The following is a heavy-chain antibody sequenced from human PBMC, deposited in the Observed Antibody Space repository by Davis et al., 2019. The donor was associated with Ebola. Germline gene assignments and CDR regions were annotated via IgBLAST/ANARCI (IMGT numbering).Heavy chain of an antibody. CDR1: GFTFSSYS. J-gene: IGHJ4*02. Sequence: GESLKISCAASGFTFSSYSMNWVRQAPGKGLKWVSSISGSSSYIYYADSVKGRFTISRDNTKNSLYLQMNSLRAEDTAVYYCARDFVTTMVRGVIDFDYWGQGTPVTVSS. CDR2: ISGSSSYI. V-gene: IGHV3-21*01. D-gene: IGHD3-10*01. CDR3: ARDFVTTMVRGVIDFDY.